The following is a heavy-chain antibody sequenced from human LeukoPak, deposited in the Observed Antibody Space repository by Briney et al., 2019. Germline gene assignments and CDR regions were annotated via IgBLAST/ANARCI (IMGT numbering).Heavy chain of an antibody. J-gene: IGHJ4*02. V-gene: IGHV3-30*04. CDR3: ARDEAQRASDYYDSSGYTLDY. CDR2: ISYDGSNK. D-gene: IGHD3-22*01. Sequence: GGSLRLSCAASGFTFSSYAMHWVRQAPGKGLEWVAVISYDGSNKYYADSVEGRFTISRDNSKNTLYLQMNSLRAEDTAVYYCARDEAQRASDYYDSSGYTLDYWGQGTLVTVSS. CDR1: GFTFSSYA.